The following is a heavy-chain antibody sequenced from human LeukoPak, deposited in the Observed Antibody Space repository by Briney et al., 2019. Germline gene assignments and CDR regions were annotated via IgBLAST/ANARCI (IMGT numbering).Heavy chain of an antibody. CDR1: GFTFSTYW. CDR2: INSDGTSI. J-gene: IGHJ4*01. V-gene: IGHV3-74*01. D-gene: IGHD2-15*01. Sequence: GGSLRLSCAASGFTFSTYWMHWVRHVRGRGLVWVSRINSDGTSISYADSVKGRFTISRDNAKNTLYLQLDSLRAEDTAVYSCARGSYSFDFWGHGTLVTVSS. CDR3: ARGSYSFDF.